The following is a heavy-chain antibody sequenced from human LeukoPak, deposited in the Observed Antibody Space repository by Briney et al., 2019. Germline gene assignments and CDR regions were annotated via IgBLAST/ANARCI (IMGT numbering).Heavy chain of an antibody. D-gene: IGHD3-16*01. CDR1: GFSFSSYT. J-gene: IGHJ4*02. V-gene: IGHV3-23*01. CDR2: IRGSGNNT. Sequence: GGSLRLSCAVSGFSFSSYTMSWVRQAPGKGLEWVSAIRGSGNNTYYADSVKGRFTISRDNSINMVSLQMSSLRAEDTAIYYCARGSARTFDYWGQGTLVTVSS. CDR3: ARGSARTFDY.